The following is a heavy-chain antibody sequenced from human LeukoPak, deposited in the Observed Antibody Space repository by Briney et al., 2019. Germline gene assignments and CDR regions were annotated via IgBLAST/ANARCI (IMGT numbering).Heavy chain of an antibody. CDR1: GFTFRDYG. CDR3: ARAAVLLPAFLYYFDY. J-gene: IGHJ4*02. CDR2: LTGSGGTT. V-gene: IGHV3-23*01. Sequence: GGSLRLSCAASGFTFRDYGMSWVRQAPGKGLEWVSALTGSGGTTYYADSVKGRFTISRDNSKNTLYLQMNSLTAEDTAVYYCARAAVLLPAFLYYFDYWGQGTLVTVSS. D-gene: IGHD2-15*01.